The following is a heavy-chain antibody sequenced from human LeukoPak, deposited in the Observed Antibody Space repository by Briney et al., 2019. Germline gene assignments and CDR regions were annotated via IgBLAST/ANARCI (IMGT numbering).Heavy chain of an antibody. Sequence: SETLSLTCSVSGGSISSYYWTWIRQHPGKGLEWIGYIYYSGSTYYNPSLKSRVTISVDTSKNQFSLKLSSVTAADTAVYYCARLHYYDSSGYYPDLDYWGQGTLVTVSS. D-gene: IGHD3-22*01. CDR2: IYYSGST. J-gene: IGHJ4*02. CDR3: ARLHYYDSSGYYPDLDY. CDR1: GGSISSYY. V-gene: IGHV4-59*06.